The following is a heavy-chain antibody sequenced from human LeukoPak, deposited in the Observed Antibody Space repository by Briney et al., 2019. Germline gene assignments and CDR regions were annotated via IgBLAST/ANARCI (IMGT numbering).Heavy chain of an antibody. D-gene: IGHD2-21*01. CDR1: GFTFSSYS. CDR2: ISGSGGST. CDR3: AKDTLLLLY. J-gene: IGHJ4*02. Sequence: LTGGSLRLSCAASGFTFSSYSMTWVRQAPGKGLEWVSAISGSGGSTYYADSVKGRFTISRDNSKNTLYLQMNSLRAEDTALYYCAKDTLLLLYWGQGTLVTVSS. V-gene: IGHV3-23*01.